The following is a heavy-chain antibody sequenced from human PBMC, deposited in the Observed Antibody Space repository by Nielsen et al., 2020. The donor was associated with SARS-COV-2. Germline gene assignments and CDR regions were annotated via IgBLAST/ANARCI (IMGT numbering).Heavy chain of an antibody. CDR1: GFTFSDYY. Sequence: GESLKISCAASGFTFSDYYMSWIRQAPGKGLEWVSYISSSGSTIYYADSVKGRFTISRDNAKNSLYLQMNSLRAEDTAVYYCARGRYSSGWYEAGDWFDPWGQGTLVTVSS. CDR3: ARGRYSSGWYEAGDWFDP. J-gene: IGHJ5*02. CDR2: ISSSGSTI. D-gene: IGHD6-19*01. V-gene: IGHV3-11*04.